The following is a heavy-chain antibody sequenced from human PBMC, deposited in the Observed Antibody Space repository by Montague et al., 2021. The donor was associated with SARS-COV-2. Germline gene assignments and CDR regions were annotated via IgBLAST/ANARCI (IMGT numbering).Heavy chain of an antibody. CDR3: ARHYDHSSRVDS. V-gene: IGHV4-59*08. J-gene: IGHJ4*02. Sequence: SETLSLTCTVSGGSISSDYWTWIRQPPGKGLEWIGFVYYRGNTYYNPSLRGRVTISVDTSSNHFSLTLSSVTAADTAIYYCARHYDHSSRVDSWGQGTLVTVFS. D-gene: IGHD3-16*01. CDR2: VYYRGNT. CDR1: GGSISSDY.